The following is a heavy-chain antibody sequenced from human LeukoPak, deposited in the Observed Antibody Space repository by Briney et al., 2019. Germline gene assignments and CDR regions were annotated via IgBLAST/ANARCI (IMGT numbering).Heavy chain of an antibody. Sequence: GGSLRLSCAASGFTFSSYGMHWVRQAPGKGLEWVAVIWYDGSNKYYADSVKGRFTISRDNSKNTLYLQMNSLRAEDTAVYYCARFSNDNGVYTAGDYWGQGTLVIVSS. CDR3: ARFSNDNGVYTAGDY. D-gene: IGHD2-8*01. J-gene: IGHJ4*02. CDR2: IWYDGSNK. CDR1: GFTFSSYG. V-gene: IGHV3-33*01.